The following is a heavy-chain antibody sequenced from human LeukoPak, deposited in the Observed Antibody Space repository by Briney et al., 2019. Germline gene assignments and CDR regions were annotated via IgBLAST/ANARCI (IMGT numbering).Heavy chain of an antibody. Sequence: GGSLRLSCAASGFTSDDHAMHWVRQAPGKGLEWVSLISGDTYYADSVKGRLTISRDNSKNSLYLQMNSLRTDDTALYYCASQTKYYYGSGSYWGAFDIWGQGTMVTVSS. J-gene: IGHJ3*02. D-gene: IGHD3-10*01. V-gene: IGHV3-43*02. CDR1: GFTSDDHA. CDR3: ASQTKYYYGSGSYWGAFDI. CDR2: ISGDT.